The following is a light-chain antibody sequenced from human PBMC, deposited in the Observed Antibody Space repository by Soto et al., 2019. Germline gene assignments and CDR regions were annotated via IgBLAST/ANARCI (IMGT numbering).Light chain of an antibody. CDR2: SHN. Sequence: QSVLTQPPSASGTPGQKVTISCSGSSSNIGANTVNWYQHLPGTAPKLLIYSHNQRPSGVPDRFSGSKSGTSASLAISGLQSEDEADYYCAAWDGNLSGWVFGGGTKVTVL. CDR1: SSNIGANT. J-gene: IGLJ3*02. V-gene: IGLV1-44*01. CDR3: AAWDGNLSGWV.